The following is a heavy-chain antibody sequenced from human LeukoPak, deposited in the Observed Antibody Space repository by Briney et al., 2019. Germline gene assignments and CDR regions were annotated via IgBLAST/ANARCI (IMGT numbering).Heavy chain of an antibody. CDR2: INPNSGGT. CDR3: ARVYAGGLGRDSGYFDL. V-gene: IGHV1-2*04. J-gene: IGHJ2*01. CDR1: GYTFTGYY. Sequence: ASVKVSCKASGYTFTGYYMHWVRQARGQGREWMGWINPNSGGTNYAQKFQGWVTMTRDTSISTAYMELSRLRSDDTAVYYCARVYAGGLGRDSGYFDLWGRGTLVTVSS. D-gene: IGHD4-23*01.